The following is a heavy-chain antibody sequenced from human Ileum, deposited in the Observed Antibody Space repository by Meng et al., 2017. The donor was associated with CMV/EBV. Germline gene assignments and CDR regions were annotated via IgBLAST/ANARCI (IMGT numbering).Heavy chain of an antibody. V-gene: IGHV3-23*01. Sequence: GESLKISCAASGFTFSNYAMSWVRQAPGRGLEWVAAISGSGDGTYYADSVKGRFTISRDNSKNTLNLQMSSLRTEDTAIYACARSNVAIPGDDWGQGTLVTVSS. D-gene: IGHD2-2*02. CDR2: ISGSGDGT. CDR3: ARSNVAIPGDD. CDR1: GFTFSNYA. J-gene: IGHJ4*02.